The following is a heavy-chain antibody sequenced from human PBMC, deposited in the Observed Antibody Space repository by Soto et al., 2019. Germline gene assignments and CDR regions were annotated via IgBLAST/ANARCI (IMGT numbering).Heavy chain of an antibody. J-gene: IGHJ5*02. CDR2: ISSSSSYT. Sequence: GGSLRLSCAASGFTFSDYYMSWIRQAPGKGLEWVSYISSSSSYTNYADSVKGRFTISRDNAKNSLYLQMNSLRAEDTVVYYCARVDRFFGPPHWFDPWGQGTLVTVSS. CDR3: ARVDRFFGPPHWFDP. D-gene: IGHD3-3*01. CDR1: GFTFSDYY. V-gene: IGHV3-11*06.